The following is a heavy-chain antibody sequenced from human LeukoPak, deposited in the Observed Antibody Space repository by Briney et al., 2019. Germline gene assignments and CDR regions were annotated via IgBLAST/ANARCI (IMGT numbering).Heavy chain of an antibody. CDR2: IIPIFGTA. CDR1: GGTFSSYV. Sequence: SVKVSCKASGGTFSSYVINWVRQAPGQGLEWMGGIIPIFGTANYAQKFQGRVTITADKSTSTAYMELSSLRSEDTAVYYCAKGSRPGYSYGPREYYYYMDVWGKGTTVTVSS. J-gene: IGHJ6*03. D-gene: IGHD5-18*01. CDR3: AKGSRPGYSYGPREYYYYMDV. V-gene: IGHV1-69*06.